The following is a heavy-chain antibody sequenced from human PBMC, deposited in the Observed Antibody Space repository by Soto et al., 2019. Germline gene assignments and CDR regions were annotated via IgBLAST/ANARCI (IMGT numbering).Heavy chain of an antibody. CDR2: IIPILGIV. CDR3: ARVVCSGGSCYNWFDP. Sequence: SVKVSCKASGGTFSSYTISWVRQAPGQGLEWMGRIIPILGIVNYAQKFQGRVTITADKSTSTAYMELSSLRSEDTAVYYCARVVCSGGSCYNWFDPWGQGTLVTVSS. J-gene: IGHJ5*02. D-gene: IGHD2-15*01. V-gene: IGHV1-69*02. CDR1: GGTFSSYT.